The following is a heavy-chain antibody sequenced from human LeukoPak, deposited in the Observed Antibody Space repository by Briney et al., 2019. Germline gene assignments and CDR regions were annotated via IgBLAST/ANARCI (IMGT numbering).Heavy chain of an antibody. CDR3: ASRRVVGDFQH. Sequence: GGSLRLSCAASGFTFSDYYMSWIRQAPGKGLEWVSYISSSSSYTNCADSVKGRFTISRDNAKNSLYLQMNSLRAEDTAVYYCASRRVVGDFQHWGQGTLVTVSS. V-gene: IGHV3-11*03. J-gene: IGHJ1*01. CDR2: ISSSSSYT. D-gene: IGHD2-2*01. CDR1: GFTFSDYY.